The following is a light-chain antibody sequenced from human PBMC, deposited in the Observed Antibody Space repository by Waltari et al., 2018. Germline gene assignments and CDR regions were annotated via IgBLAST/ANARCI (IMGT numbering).Light chain of an antibody. Sequence: QSALTQPPSASGSPGQSVTISCTGTSSDVGGFDYVSWYQQHPGKVPRLMIYEVSKRPSGVPDRFSGSKSGNTASLTVSGLQVEDEAVYYYNSRDNSINHRVFGGGTKLTVL. J-gene: IGLJ2*01. CDR1: SSDVGGFDY. CDR2: EVS. CDR3: NSRDNSINHRV. V-gene: IGLV2-8*01.